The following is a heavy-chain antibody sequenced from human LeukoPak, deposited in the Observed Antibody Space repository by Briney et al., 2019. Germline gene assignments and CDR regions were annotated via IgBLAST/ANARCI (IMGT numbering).Heavy chain of an antibody. V-gene: IGHV3-64*01. CDR1: GFTFSSYA. CDR3: ARDGSGSYYPYYYYYYYMDV. D-gene: IGHD1-26*01. Sequence: GGSLRLSCAASGFTFSSYAMPWVRQAPGKGLEYVSAISSNGGSTYYANSVKGRFTISRDNSKNTLYLQMGSLRAEDMAVYYCARDGSGSYYPYYYYYYYMDVWGKGTTVTVSS. CDR2: ISSNGGST. J-gene: IGHJ6*03.